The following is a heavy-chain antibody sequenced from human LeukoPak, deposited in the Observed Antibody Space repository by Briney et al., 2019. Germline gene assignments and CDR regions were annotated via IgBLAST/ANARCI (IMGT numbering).Heavy chain of an antibody. J-gene: IGHJ3*02. CDR3: TTDLRVTKGDAFDI. CDR2: IKSETDGGTT. CDR1: GFTFSSYA. D-gene: IGHD3-10*01. V-gene: IGHV3-15*01. Sequence: GGSLRLSCAASGFTFSSYAMSWVRQAPGKGLEWVGRIKSETDGGTTDYAAPVKGRFTISRDDSQNTLYLQMNSLKTEDTAVYYCTTDLRVTKGDAFDIWGQGTMVTVSS.